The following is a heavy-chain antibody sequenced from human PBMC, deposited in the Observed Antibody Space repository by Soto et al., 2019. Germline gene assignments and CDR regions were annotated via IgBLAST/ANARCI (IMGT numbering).Heavy chain of an antibody. Sequence: GGSLRLSCAASGFTFDDYTMHWVRQAPGKGLEWVSLISWDGGSTYYADSVKGRFTISRDNSKNSLYLQMNSLRTEDTALYYCAKAGLYSSSSWNWYFDLWGRGTLVTVSS. D-gene: IGHD6-6*01. V-gene: IGHV3-43*01. CDR2: ISWDGGST. J-gene: IGHJ2*01. CDR3: AKAGLYSSSSWNWYFDL. CDR1: GFTFDDYT.